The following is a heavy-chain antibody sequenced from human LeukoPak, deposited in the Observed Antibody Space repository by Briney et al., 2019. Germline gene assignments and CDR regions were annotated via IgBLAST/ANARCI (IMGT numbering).Heavy chain of an antibody. J-gene: IGHJ6*03. CDR2: IKQDGSEK. D-gene: IGHD1-26*01. CDR1: GFTFSSYW. CDR3: ARVGATYYYYYTDV. V-gene: IGHV3-7*01. Sequence: GGSLRLSCAASGFTFSSYWMSWVRQAPGKGLEWVANIKQDGSEKYYVDSVKGRFTISRDNAKNSLYLQMNSLRAEDTAVYYCARVGATYYYYYTDVWGKGTTVTVPS.